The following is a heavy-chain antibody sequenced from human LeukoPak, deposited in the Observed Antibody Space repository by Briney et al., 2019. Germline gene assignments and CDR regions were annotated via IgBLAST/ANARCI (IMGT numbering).Heavy chain of an antibody. CDR3: ARLLNYDDLDY. CDR1: GYSFTNYW. J-gene: IGHJ4*02. V-gene: IGHV5-51*01. D-gene: IGHD3-22*01. Sequence: GESLKISCKGSGYSFTNYWIGRVRQMPGKGLEWMGIIYPGDSDTRYSPSFQGQVTISADKSITTAYLQWSSLKASDTAMYYCARLLNYDDLDYWGQGTLVTVSS. CDR2: IYPGDSDT.